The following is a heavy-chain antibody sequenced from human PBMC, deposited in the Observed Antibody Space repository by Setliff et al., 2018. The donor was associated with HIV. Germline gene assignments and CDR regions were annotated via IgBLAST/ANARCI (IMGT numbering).Heavy chain of an antibody. J-gene: IGHJ3*02. CDR2: ISPNGDIT. CDR1: EFSLNTYN. D-gene: IGHD6-13*01. Sequence: GGSLRLSCAASEFSLNTYNMAWVRQAPGKGLEWISAISPNGDITYYAASVKGRFTISRDNSKNTLYMQMNSLRADDTALYYCVKGGYLHAFEIWGQGTMVTVSS. CDR3: VKGGYLHAFEI. V-gene: IGHV3-23*01.